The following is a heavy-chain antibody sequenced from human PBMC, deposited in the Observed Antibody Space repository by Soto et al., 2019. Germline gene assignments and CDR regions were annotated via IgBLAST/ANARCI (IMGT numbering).Heavy chain of an antibody. J-gene: IGHJ4*02. CDR3: ARVAY. CDR2: VSSGSSDT. CDR1: GFTCSRVS. V-gene: IGHV3-21*01. Sequence: RGGSLRLSCEASGFTCSRVSMHWVRQGPGKGLECVASVSSGSSDTWYADSVKGRFIISSDNTQNSLFLQMNTLRPEATAMYYCARVAYWAPGTEVTVSS.